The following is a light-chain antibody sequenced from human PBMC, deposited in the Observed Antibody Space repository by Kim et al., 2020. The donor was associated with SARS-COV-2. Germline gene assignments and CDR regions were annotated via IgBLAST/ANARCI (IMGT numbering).Light chain of an antibody. CDR1: QSVSTN. CDR2: GAS. J-gene: IGKJ5*01. CDR3: QQYDDWSSIT. V-gene: IGKV3-15*01. Sequence: EIVLTQSPATLSASPGERATLSCRASQSVSTNLAWYQHKPGQTPRLLIYGASTRATGIPVRFSGSGSATDFTLTISSLPSEDFAVYYCQQYDDWSSITFGQGTRLEIK.